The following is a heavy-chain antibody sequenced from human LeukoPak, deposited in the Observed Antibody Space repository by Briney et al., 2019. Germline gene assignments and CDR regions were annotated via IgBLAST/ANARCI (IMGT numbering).Heavy chain of an antibody. J-gene: IGHJ4*02. D-gene: IGHD3-3*01. V-gene: IGHV3-9*01. CDR2: ITWHSGSR. CDR1: GFTFYDYA. Sequence: GGSLRLSCAASGFTFYDYAMHWVRQAPGKGLEGVSGITWHSGSRGYADSVQGRFTISRDNAKNSLYLEMDSLRADDTALYYCVAVPETDFWIGFYLDYWGQGTLVTVSS. CDR3: VAVPETDFWIGFYLDY.